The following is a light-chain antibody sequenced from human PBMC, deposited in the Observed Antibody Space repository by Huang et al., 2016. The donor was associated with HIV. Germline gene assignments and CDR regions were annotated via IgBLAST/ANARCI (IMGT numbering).Light chain of an antibody. CDR3: QQRSNWPPFT. V-gene: IGKV3-11*01. Sequence: EILLTQSPATLSLSPGERATLSCRASQDINTYLVWYQQKPGRAPRLLIYDAATRATDIPARFSGSGSGTDFTLTSSNLQPEDFAIYFCQQRSNWPPFTFGPGTKLDIK. J-gene: IGKJ3*01. CDR2: DAA. CDR1: QDINTY.